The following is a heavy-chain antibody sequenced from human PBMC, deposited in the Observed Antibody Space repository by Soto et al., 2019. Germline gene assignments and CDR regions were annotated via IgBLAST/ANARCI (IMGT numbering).Heavy chain of an antibody. V-gene: IGHV4-59*11. J-gene: IGHJ4*02. Sequence: SETLSLNCTGSDGSINNHYWSWIRQPPGKGLEWLGYVYYNGITNYNPSLKSRVTMSVDTSKNQVSLNLTSLTAAYTATHYCATANGYLEYWGQGTPVTVSS. CDR3: ATANGYLEY. CDR1: DGSINNHY. CDR2: VYYNGIT.